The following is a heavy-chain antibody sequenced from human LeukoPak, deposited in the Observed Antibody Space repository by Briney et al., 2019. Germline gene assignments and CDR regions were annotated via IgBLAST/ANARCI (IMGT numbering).Heavy chain of an antibody. Sequence: ASVKVSCKASGYTFTSYAMHWVRQAPGQGLEWMGIINPSGGSTSYAQKFQGRVTMTRDTSTSTVYMELSSLRSEDTAVYYCARETDFWSGYYSRNYYGMDVWGQGTTVTVSS. J-gene: IGHJ6*02. CDR1: GYTFTSYA. V-gene: IGHV1-46*01. D-gene: IGHD3-3*01. CDR2: INPSGGST. CDR3: ARETDFWSGYYSRNYYGMDV.